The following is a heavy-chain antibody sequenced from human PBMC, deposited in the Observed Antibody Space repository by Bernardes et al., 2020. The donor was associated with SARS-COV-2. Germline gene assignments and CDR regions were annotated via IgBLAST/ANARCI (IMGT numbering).Heavy chain of an antibody. Sequence: SETLSLTCTVSGSSVSSGGYYWSWIRQPPGKGLEWVGFIYYNGNTNYNPSLKSRITISVDTSKHQLTLKLTSVTAADTAVYYCARDVRGGTLDYWGQGTPVTVSS. CDR3: ARDVRGGTLDY. D-gene: IGHD2-15*01. J-gene: IGHJ4*02. CDR2: IYYNGNT. V-gene: IGHV4-61*08. CDR1: GSSVSSGGYY.